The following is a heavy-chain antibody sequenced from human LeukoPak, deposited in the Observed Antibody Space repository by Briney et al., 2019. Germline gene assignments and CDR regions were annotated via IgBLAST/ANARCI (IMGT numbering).Heavy chain of an antibody. D-gene: IGHD3-10*01. V-gene: IGHV4-4*07. CDR1: GGSIHSY. CDR3: ARDSGTTGEVKFDP. CDR2: ISGSGTI. Sequence: SETLSLTCTVSGGSIHSYWSWIRQPAGKGLEWIVRISGSGTITYNPALQSRLTISIDTSKNQFSLKLMPVTAADTAVYYCARDSGTTGEVKFDPWGQGTLVTVSS. J-gene: IGHJ5*02.